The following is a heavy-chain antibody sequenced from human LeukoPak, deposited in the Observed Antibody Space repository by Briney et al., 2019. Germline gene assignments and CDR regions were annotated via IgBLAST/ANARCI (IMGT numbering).Heavy chain of an antibody. CDR1: GYTFTGYY. D-gene: IGHD6-19*01. CDR3: ARDKFGSGWYLDY. Sequence: GASVKVSCKASGYTFTGYYMHWVRQAPGQGLEWMGWVSAYNDDTNYAQNLQGRVTMTTDTSTRTVYMELRGLRSDDTAVYYCARDKFGSGWYLDYWGQGTLVTVSS. CDR2: VSAYNDDT. J-gene: IGHJ4*02. V-gene: IGHV1-18*04.